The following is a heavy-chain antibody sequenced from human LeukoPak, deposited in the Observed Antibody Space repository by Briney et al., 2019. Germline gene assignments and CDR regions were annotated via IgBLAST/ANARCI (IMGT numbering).Heavy chain of an antibody. CDR1: GFSFSTYS. D-gene: IGHD4/OR15-4a*01. J-gene: IGHJ4*02. CDR3: AREGSDYAFDY. Sequence: GGSLRLSCVASGFSFSTYSMNWVRQAPGKGLEWVSCISSSSTYIYYADSVKGRFTISRDNAKNSLYLQMNSLRAEDTAVYYCAREGSDYAFDYWGQGTLVTVSS. CDR2: ISSSSTYI. V-gene: IGHV3-21*01.